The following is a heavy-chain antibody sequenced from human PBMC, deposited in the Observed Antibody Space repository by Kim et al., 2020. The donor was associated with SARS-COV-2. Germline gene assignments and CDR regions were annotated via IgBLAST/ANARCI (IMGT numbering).Heavy chain of an antibody. V-gene: IGHV4-34*01. CDR3: ARAGRFLEWLLSNRDYDYMDV. D-gene: IGHD3-3*01. Sequence: SETLSLTCAVYGGSFSGYYWSWIRQPPGKGLEWIGEINHSGSTNYNPSLKSRVTISVDTSKNQFSLKLSSVTAADTAVYYCARAGRFLEWLLSNRDYDYMDVWGQGTTVTVSS. CDR2: INHSGST. J-gene: IGHJ6*03. CDR1: GGSFSGYY.